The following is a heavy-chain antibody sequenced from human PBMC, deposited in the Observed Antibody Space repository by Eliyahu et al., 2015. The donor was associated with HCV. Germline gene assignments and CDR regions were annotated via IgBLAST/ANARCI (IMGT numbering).Heavy chain of an antibody. CDR1: GFXFNRYA. CDR2: XTGSGGST. D-gene: IGHD5-24*01. Sequence: EVQLLESGGGLVQPGGSLXLXXAASGFXFNRYAMNWVRQAPGKGLXWVSGXTGSGGSTYYADSVKGRFTISRDNSKNTLYLQMTSLRVEDTAVYYCANSDGPYYSYYMDVWGIGTTVTVSS. CDR3: ANSDGPYYSYYMDV. J-gene: IGHJ6*03. V-gene: IGHV3-23*01.